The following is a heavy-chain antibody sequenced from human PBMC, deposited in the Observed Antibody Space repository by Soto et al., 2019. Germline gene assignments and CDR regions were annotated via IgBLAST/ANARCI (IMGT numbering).Heavy chain of an antibody. D-gene: IGHD4-17*01. CDR2: ISSSSSTI. V-gene: IGHV3-48*02. CDR3: ASEYDYGDLNYYYYGMDV. Sequence: EVQLVESGGGLVQPGGSLRLSCAASGFTFSSYSMNWVRQAPGKGLEWVSYISSSSSTIYYADSVKGRFTISRDNAKNSLYLQMNSLRDEDTAVDYCASEYDYGDLNYYYYGMDVWGQGTTVTVSS. J-gene: IGHJ6*02. CDR1: GFTFSSYS.